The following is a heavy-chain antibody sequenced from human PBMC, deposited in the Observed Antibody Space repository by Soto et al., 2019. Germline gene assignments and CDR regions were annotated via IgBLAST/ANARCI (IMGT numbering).Heavy chain of an antibody. D-gene: IGHD2-21*01. CDR3: TIGSWSGEVFDI. V-gene: IGHV1-69*02. Sequence: QVQLVQSGAEVKKPGSSVKVSCKESGGTFSTYSMFWVRQAPGQGLEWMGRIIPMLGIRNYAQRFQDRVTSTADKPTATAHRELSSLRSEDTALYYCTIGSWSGEVFDIWGQGTMVTVSS. CDR1: GGTFSTYS. CDR2: IIPMLGIR. J-gene: IGHJ3*02.